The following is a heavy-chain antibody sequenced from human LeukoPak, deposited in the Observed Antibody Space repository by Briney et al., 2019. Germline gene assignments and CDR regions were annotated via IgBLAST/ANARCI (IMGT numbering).Heavy chain of an antibody. CDR3: AKDISGVEMATIVYYYYGMDV. D-gene: IGHD5-24*01. Sequence: GGSLGLSCAASGFTFDDYAMHWVRQAPGKGLEWVSLISGDGGSTYYADSVKGRFTISRDNSKNSLYLQMNSLRTEDTALYYCAKDISGVEMATIVYYYYGMDVWGQGTTVTVSS. J-gene: IGHJ6*02. CDR1: GFTFDDYA. CDR2: ISGDGGST. V-gene: IGHV3-43*02.